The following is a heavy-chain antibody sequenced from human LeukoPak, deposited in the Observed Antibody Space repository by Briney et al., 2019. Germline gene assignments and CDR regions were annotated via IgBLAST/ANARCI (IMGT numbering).Heavy chain of an antibody. V-gene: IGHV3-13*01. J-gene: IGHJ6*03. CDR2: IGTASDT. CDR1: GFTFSSFD. D-gene: IGHD1-1*01. Sequence: GGSLRLSCAASGFTFSSFDMHWVRQPTGQGLEWVSTIGTASDTYYPGSVEGRFTLSRDNARNPLYLQMNSLTAGDTAVYYCARGPPRGKYYYMDVWGKGTTVTVSS. CDR3: ARGPPRGKYYYMDV.